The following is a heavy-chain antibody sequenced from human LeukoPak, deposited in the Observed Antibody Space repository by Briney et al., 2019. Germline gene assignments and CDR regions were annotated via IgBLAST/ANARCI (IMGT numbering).Heavy chain of an antibody. J-gene: IGHJ4*02. CDR1: GFTVSSNY. CDR2: IYSGGST. D-gene: IGHD3-16*02. Sequence: GGSLRLSCAASGFTVSSNYMSWVRQAPGKGLEWVSVIYSGGSTYYADSVKGRFTISRDNSKNTLYLQMNSLRAEDTAVYYCALGSFPYYFDYWGQGTLVTVFS. V-gene: IGHV3-66*01. CDR3: ALGSFPYYFDY.